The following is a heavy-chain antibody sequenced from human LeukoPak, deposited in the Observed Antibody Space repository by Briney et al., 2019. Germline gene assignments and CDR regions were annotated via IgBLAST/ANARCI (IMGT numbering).Heavy chain of an antibody. D-gene: IGHD6-13*01. V-gene: IGHV3-9*01. Sequence: PGGSLRLSCAASGFTFDDYAMHWVRQAPGKGLEWVSGISWNSRAIGYADSVKGRFTISRDDAKNSLYLQMNSLRAEDTAVYYCARSSSWAYWGQGTLVTVSS. CDR2: ISWNSRAI. CDR3: ARSSSWAY. CDR1: GFTFDDYA. J-gene: IGHJ4*02.